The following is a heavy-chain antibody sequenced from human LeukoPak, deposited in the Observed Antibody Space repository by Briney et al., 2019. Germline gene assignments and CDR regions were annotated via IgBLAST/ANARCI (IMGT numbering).Heavy chain of an antibody. J-gene: IGHJ6*02. V-gene: IGHV1-2*04. CDR2: INPNSGGT. CDR3: ARDWVAAAGPYYYYYGMDV. CDR1: GYTFTGYY. D-gene: IGHD6-13*01. Sequence: GASVKVSCKASGYTFTGYYMHWVRQAPGQGLEWMRWINPNSGGTNYAQKFQGWVTMTRDTSISTAYMELSRLRSDDTAVYYCARDWVAAAGPYYYYYGMDVWGQGTTVTVSS.